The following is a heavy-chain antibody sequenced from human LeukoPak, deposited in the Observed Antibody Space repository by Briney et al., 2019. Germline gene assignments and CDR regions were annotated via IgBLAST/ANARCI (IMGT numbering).Heavy chain of an antibody. CDR2: FDPEDGET. V-gene: IGHV1-24*01. J-gene: IGHJ4*02. CDR1: GYTLTELS. Sequence: GASVKVFCKVSGYTLTELSMHWVRQAPGKGLEWMGGFDPEDGETIYAQKFQGRVTMTEDTSTDTAYMELSSLRSEDTAVYYCATAPVGSGAEDSLDYWGQGTLVTVSS. D-gene: IGHD3-3*01. CDR3: ATAPVGSGAEDSLDY.